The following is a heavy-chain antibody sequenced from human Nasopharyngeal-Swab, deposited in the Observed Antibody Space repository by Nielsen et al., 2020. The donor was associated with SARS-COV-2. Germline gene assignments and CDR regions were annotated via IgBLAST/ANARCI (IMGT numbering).Heavy chain of an antibody. D-gene: IGHD1-26*01. V-gene: IGHV1-18*01. CDR3: ARDASGIYYFDH. CDR2: ISVFTGNR. CDR1: GYTFSRYG. J-gene: IGHJ4*02. Sequence: ASVKVSCKASGYTFSRYGISWVRQAPGQGLECLGWISVFTGNRNYAQNLQGRLSMTTDTSTNTAYMELMGLTSDDTAVYYCARDASGIYYFDHWGQGTLVTVSS.